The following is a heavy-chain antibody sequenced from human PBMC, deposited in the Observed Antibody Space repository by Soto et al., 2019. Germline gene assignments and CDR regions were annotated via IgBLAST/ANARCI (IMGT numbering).Heavy chain of an antibody. J-gene: IGHJ4*02. CDR2: ISGSGNYI. V-gene: IGHV3-21*01. CDR3: ARGLRDIAVAGTEY. CDR1: GFTFSSYS. Sequence: EVQLVESGGGLVRPGGSLRLSCAASGFTFSSYSMNWVRQAPGKGLEWVSSISGSGNYIYSADSVKGRFTVSRDNAMNSLYLQMNSLRDDDTAVYYCARGLRDIAVAGTEYWGQGTLVTVSS. D-gene: IGHD6-19*01.